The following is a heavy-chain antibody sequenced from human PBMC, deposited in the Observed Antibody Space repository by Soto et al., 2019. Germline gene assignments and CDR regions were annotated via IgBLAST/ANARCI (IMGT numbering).Heavy chain of an antibody. D-gene: IGHD6-13*01. V-gene: IGHV4-59*01. CDR1: GGSISSYY. Sequence: QVQLQESGPGLVKPSETLSLTCTVSGGSISSYYWSWIRQPPGKGLEWIGYIYYSGSTNYNPSLKSRVTISVDTSKNQFSLKLSSVTAADTAVYYCARVPIAAAGLWYYYGMDVWGQGTTVTVSS. J-gene: IGHJ6*02. CDR3: ARVPIAAAGLWYYYGMDV. CDR2: IYYSGST.